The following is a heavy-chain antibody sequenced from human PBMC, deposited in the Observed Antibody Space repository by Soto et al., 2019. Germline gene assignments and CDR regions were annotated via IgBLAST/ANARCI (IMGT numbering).Heavy chain of an antibody. CDR3: ARVLAAAGPYYYYGMDV. D-gene: IGHD6-13*01. CDR1: GGTFSSYA. V-gene: IGHV1-69*13. CDR2: IIPIFGTA. J-gene: IGHJ6*02. Sequence: SSVKVSCKASGGTFSSYAISWVRQAPGQGLEWMGGIIPIFGTANYAQKFQGRVTITADESTSTAYMELSSLRSEDTAVYYCARVLAAAGPYYYYGMDVWGQGTTVTVSS.